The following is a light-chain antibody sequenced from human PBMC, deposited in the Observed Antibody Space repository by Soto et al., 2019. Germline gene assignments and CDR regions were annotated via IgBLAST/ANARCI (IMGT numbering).Light chain of an antibody. V-gene: IGKV3-15*01. Sequence: EIVMTQCHSTLSVSPGARATLSCMACQGFSIWFALYQQKSGQSPRLLIYVVSIMASGVPSRFSGSESETDLTLAISGRKSKDSALYFCQQYYTAAWTFGQGTKVDIK. CDR3: QQYYTAAWT. J-gene: IGKJ1*01. CDR1: QGFSIW. CDR2: VVS.